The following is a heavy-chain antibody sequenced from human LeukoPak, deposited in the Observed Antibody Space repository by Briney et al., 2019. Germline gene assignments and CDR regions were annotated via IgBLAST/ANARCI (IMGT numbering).Heavy chain of an antibody. CDR1: GYTFTGYY. CDR2: INPNSGGT. J-gene: IGHJ4*02. Sequence: GSSVKVSCKASGYTFTGYYMHWVRQAPGQGLEWMGWINPNSGGTNYAQKFQGRVTMTRDTSISTAYMELSRLRSDDTAVYYCARVQYQLPRPGPFDYWGQGTLVTVSS. D-gene: IGHD2-2*01. CDR3: ARVQYQLPRPGPFDY. V-gene: IGHV1-2*02.